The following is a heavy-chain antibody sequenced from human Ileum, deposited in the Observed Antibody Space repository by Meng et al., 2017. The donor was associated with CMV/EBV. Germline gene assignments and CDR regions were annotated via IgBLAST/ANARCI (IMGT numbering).Heavy chain of an antibody. V-gene: IGHV3-21*01. D-gene: IGHD7-27*01. CDR2: ISNSATFI. Sequence: GGSLRLSCAASGFTFSTYSMNWVRQAPGKGLEWVASISNSATFIYYADSVKGRFTISRDNAKNSLSLQMNGLRVGDTAVYYCVRKTGGCSDFWGQGTLVTVSS. CDR3: VRKTGGCSDF. J-gene: IGHJ4*02. CDR1: GFTFSTYS.